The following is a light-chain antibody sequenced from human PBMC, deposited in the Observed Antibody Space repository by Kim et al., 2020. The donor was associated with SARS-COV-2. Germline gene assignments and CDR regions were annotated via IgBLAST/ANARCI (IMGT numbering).Light chain of an antibody. J-gene: IGLJ3*02. V-gene: IGLV2-11*01. CDR3: CSFAGESTWV. CDR1: SSDIGGYNY. Sequence: QSALTQPRSVSGSPGQSVTISCTGTSSDIGGYNYVSWYQQHSGKAPKLVIFDVNKRPSGVPDRFSGSKSGNTASLTISGLQAEDEADYSCCSFAGESTWVFGGGTKVTVL. CDR2: DVN.